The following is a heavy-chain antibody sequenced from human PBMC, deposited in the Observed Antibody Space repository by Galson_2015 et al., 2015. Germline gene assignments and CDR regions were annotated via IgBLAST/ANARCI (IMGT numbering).Heavy chain of an antibody. D-gene: IGHD2-2*01. J-gene: IGHJ6*02. Sequence: SVKVSCKASGYTFVNYGISWVRQAPGLGLEWLGWISPYNGFTNSVEKLQDRFTMTTDTDTAYIELANLRSDDTAVYYCARRLRHDIVVVPANSDMDVWGQGATVIVSS. CDR1: GYTFVNYG. CDR2: ISPYNGFT. CDR3: ARRLRHDIVVVPANSDMDV. V-gene: IGHV1-18*04.